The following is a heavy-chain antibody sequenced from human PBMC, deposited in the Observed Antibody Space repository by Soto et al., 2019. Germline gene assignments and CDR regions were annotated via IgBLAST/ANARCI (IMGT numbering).Heavy chain of an antibody. CDR3: ARDCTSYDFWSGVGGMDV. D-gene: IGHD3-3*01. V-gene: IGHV3-30-3*01. Sequence: LRLSCAASGFTFSSYAMHWVRQAPGKGLEWVAVISYDGSNKYYADSVKGRFTISRDNSKNTLYLQMNSLRAEDTAVYYCARDCTSYDFWSGVGGMDVWGQGTTVTVSS. CDR2: ISYDGSNK. CDR1: GFTFSSYA. J-gene: IGHJ6*02.